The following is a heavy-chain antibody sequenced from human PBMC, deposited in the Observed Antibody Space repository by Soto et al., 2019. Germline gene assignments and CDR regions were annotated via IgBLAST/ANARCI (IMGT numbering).Heavy chain of an antibody. CDR3: ARMEYYGSGSYYNTYFDY. J-gene: IGHJ4*02. D-gene: IGHD3-10*01. CDR1: GFAFGGYA. Sequence: QVQLVESGGGVVQPGRSLRLSCAASGFAFGGYAMHWVRQAPGKGLEWLAFISFDGNKEYYSDSVKGRFTISRDNSKHTLYLQINSLRAEDTAMYYCARMEYYGSGSYYNTYFDYWGQGTLVTVSS. CDR2: ISFDGNKE. V-gene: IGHV3-30-3*01.